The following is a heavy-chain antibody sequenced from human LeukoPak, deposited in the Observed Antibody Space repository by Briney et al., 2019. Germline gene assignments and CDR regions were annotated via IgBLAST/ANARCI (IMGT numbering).Heavy chain of an antibody. V-gene: IGHV4-59*01. CDR1: GGSIVTYY. D-gene: IGHD4-17*01. J-gene: IGHJ4*02. Sequence: SETLSLTCTVSGGSIVTYYWSWIRQPPGKGLEWIGYIYYSGSTNYNPSPKSRVTISLDTSKNQFSLKLSSVTAADTALYYCARERDYGDSFFDYWGQGTLVTVSS. CDR2: IYYSGST. CDR3: ARERDYGDSFFDY.